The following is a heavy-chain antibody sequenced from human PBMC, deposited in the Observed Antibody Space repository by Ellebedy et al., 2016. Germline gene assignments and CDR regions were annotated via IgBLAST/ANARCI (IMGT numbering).Heavy chain of an antibody. D-gene: IGHD2-2*01. CDR2: INPSGGST. J-gene: IGHJ4*02. Sequence: ASVKVSCXASAYTFTSYYMHWVRQAPGQGLEWMGIINPSGGSTSYAQKFQGRVTMTRDTSTSTVYMELSSLRSEDTAVYYCARAPSKIFPTDYFDYWGQGTLVTVSS. CDR3: ARAPSKIFPTDYFDY. V-gene: IGHV1-46*01. CDR1: AYTFTSYY.